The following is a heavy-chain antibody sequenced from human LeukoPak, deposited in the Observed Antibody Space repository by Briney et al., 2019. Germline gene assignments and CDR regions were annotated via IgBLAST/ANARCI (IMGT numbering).Heavy chain of an antibody. V-gene: IGHV3-48*01. Sequence: GGSLRLSCAASGFTFSSYSMNRVRQAPGKGLEWVSYISRSSTIYYAESVKGRFTISRDNAKISLYLQMNSLRAEDTAVYYCARDGTGITIFGVVITYPYYFDYWGQRTLVTVSS. D-gene: IGHD3-3*01. CDR3: ARDGTGITIFGVVITYPYYFDY. CDR1: GFTFSSYS. J-gene: IGHJ4*02. CDR2: ISRSSTI.